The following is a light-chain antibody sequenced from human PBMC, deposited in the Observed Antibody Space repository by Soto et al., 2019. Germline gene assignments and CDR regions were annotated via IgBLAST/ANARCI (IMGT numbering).Light chain of an antibody. V-gene: IGKV3-15*01. CDR1: QSVGSS. CDR3: QQYINWPVYT. CDR2: GAF. J-gene: IGKJ2*01. Sequence: EIVMTQSPATLSVSPGEGATLSCRASQSVGSSLAWYQQKPGQPPRILIYGAFTRVTGIPARFSGSGSGTEFTLTISSLQSEDFAVYYCQQYINWPVYTFGQGTKLEI.